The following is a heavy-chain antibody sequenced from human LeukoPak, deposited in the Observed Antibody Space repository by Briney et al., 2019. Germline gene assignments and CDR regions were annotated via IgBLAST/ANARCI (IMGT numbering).Heavy chain of an antibody. V-gene: IGHV4-39*07. Sequence: PSETLSLTCTVSGGSISSSSYYWSWIRQPPGKGLEWIGEINHSGSTNYNPSLKSRVTISVDTSKNQFSLNLNSVTAADTAVYYRARGLLRDGYNSMAFDYWGQGTLVTVSS. D-gene: IGHD5-24*01. CDR2: INHSGST. CDR3: ARGLLRDGYNSMAFDY. J-gene: IGHJ4*02. CDR1: GGSISSSSYY.